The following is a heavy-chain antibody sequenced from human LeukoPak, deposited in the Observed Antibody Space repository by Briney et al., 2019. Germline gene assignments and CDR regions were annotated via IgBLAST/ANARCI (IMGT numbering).Heavy chain of an antibody. CDR2: INHSGST. J-gene: IGHJ6*02. Sequence: SETLSLTCAVYGGSFSGYYWSWIRQPPGKGLEWIGEINHSGSTNCNPSLKSRVTISVDTSKNQFSLKLSSVTAADTAVYYCARKAHYYGSKGGFYGMDVWGQGTTVTVSS. CDR3: ARKAHYYGSKGGFYGMDV. D-gene: IGHD3-10*01. CDR1: GGSFSGYY. V-gene: IGHV4-34*01.